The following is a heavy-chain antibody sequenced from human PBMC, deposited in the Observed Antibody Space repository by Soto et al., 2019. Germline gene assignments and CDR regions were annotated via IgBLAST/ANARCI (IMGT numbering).Heavy chain of an antibody. J-gene: IGHJ6*02. CDR3: ARDRTGRYSSSWSRAGYYYGMDV. CDR2: IIPIFGTA. D-gene: IGHD6-13*01. Sequence: SVKVSCKASGGTFSSYAISWVRQAPGQGLEWMGGIIPIFGTANYAQKFQGRVTITADESTSTAYMELSSLRSEDTAVYYCARDRTGRYSSSWSRAGYYYGMDVWGQGTTVTVSS. V-gene: IGHV1-69*13. CDR1: GGTFSSYA.